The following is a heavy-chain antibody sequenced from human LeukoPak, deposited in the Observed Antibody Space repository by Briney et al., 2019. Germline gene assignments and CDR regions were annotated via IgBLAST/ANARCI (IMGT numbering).Heavy chain of an antibody. J-gene: IGHJ6*03. Sequence: PGGSLRLSCAASGFTFSSYGMSWVRQAPGKGLEWVSAINTSGGSTYYSDSVKGRFTISRDNSKNTLYLQMNSLRAEDTAIYYCAKNGDRGAYCSGGSCYPYFYYYMDVWGKGTTLTIPS. V-gene: IGHV3-23*01. CDR2: INTSGGST. CDR3: AKNGDRGAYCSGGSCYPYFYYYMDV. D-gene: IGHD2-15*01. CDR1: GFTFSSYG.